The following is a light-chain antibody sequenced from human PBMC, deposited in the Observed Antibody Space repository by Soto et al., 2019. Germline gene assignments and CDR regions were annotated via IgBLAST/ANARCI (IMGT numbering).Light chain of an antibody. V-gene: IGKV2D-29*01. J-gene: IGKJ1*01. CDR3: MQTIQLPWT. Sequence: MTQSPSSLSASVGDRITITCRASQSIYKYFYWYLQKPGQPPQLLIYEVSNRFSGTPDRFSGSGSGTDFTLKISRVEAEDVATYYCMQTIQLPWTFGHGTKVDIK. CDR2: EVS. CDR1: QSIYKY.